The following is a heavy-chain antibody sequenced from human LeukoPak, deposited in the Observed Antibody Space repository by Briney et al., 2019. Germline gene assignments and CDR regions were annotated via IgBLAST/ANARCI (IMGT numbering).Heavy chain of an antibody. J-gene: IGHJ4*02. CDR1: GYSFTSYW. CDR2: IYPGDSDT. CDR3: ARRYCSGGSCYSYFDY. D-gene: IGHD2-15*01. Sequence: GESLKISCKGSGYSFTSYWIGWVRQMPGKGLEWMGIIYPGDSDTRYSPSFQGQVTISADKSISTAYLQWSSLKASDTAMYYCARRYCSGGSCYSYFDYWGQGTWSPSPQ. V-gene: IGHV5-51*01.